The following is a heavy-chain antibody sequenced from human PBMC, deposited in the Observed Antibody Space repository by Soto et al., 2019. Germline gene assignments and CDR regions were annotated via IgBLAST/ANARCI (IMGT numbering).Heavy chain of an antibody. Sequence: VQLVQSGAEVKKPGSSVKVSCKASGGTFSSYAISWVRQAPGKGLEWVSAISGSGGSTYYADSVKGRFTISRDNSKNTLYLQMNSLRAEDTAVYYCAKEVAVEFPNFDYWGQGTLVTVSS. J-gene: IGHJ4*02. D-gene: IGHD6-19*01. CDR1: GGTFSSYA. CDR2: ISGSGGST. V-gene: IGHV3-23*04. CDR3: AKEVAVEFPNFDY.